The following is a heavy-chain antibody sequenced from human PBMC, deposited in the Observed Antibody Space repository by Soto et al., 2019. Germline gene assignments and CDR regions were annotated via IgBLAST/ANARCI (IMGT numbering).Heavy chain of an antibody. CDR1: GYTFTTFG. J-gene: IGHJ5*02. CDR3: ARDHSPTLFRGGNWFEP. CDR2: INPYNGNT. Sequence: QVQLVQSGAEVKKPGASVKVSCQASGYTFTTFGISWVRQAPGQGLEWVGWINPYNGNTAYTQNLQGRVTITTDTSTHTAYRELRSLRSDDTAVYYCARDHSPTLFRGGNWFEPWGQGTLVTGFS. V-gene: IGHV1-18*01. D-gene: IGHD3-10*01.